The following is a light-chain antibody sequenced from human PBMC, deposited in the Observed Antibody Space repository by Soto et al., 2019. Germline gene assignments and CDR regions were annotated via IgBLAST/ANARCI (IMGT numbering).Light chain of an antibody. J-gene: IGKJ2*01. CDR3: QKYNSAPYT. V-gene: IGKV1-27*01. CDR2: AAS. CDR1: QGISSY. Sequence: DIEMTQSPSSLSASVGDRVTITCRASQGISSYLAWYQQKPGKVPKLLIYAASTLQSGVPSRFSSSRSGTDFTLTISSLQPEDVATYYCQKYNSAPYTFGQGTKLEIK.